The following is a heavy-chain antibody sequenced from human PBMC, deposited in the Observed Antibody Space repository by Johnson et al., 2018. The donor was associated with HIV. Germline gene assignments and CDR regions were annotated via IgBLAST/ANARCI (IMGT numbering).Heavy chain of an antibody. J-gene: IGHJ3*02. CDR1: GLTVSSNY. D-gene: IGHD5-24*01. CDR2: INSGGST. CDR3: ARACRDGYTCDALDI. Sequence: VQLVESGGGLVQPGGSLRLSCAASGLTVSSNYMSWVRQGPGKGLEWVSVINSGGSTYYADSVRGRFSISRDNSKNTLYLQMNSLRAEDTAVYYCARACRDGYTCDALDIWGQGTMVTVSS. V-gene: IGHV3-66*01.